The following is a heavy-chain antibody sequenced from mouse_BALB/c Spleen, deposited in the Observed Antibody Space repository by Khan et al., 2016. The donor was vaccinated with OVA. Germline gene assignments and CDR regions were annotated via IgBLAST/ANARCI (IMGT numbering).Heavy chain of an antibody. CDR3: ARRVGGDRFAY. CDR1: GYTFTDFT. J-gene: IGHJ3*01. Sequence: QVQLQQSGAELVRPGVSVKISCKGSGYTFTDFTMHWVKQSHAKSLEWIGVVNTYYGDATYNQKFKGKATMTVDKSSTTAYMELARRTSEDSAIYYWARRVGGDRFAYWGQGTLVTVSA. V-gene: IGHV1S137*01. D-gene: IGHD1-1*02. CDR2: VNTYYGDA.